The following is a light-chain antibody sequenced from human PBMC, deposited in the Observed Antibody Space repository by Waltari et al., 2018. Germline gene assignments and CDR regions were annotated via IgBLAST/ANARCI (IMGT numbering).Light chain of an antibody. J-gene: IGLJ1*01. Sequence: QSALSQPASVSGSPGQSLTITCTGASTDLASYNLVAWYQHHPNRAPKIIIYEATKRPSGISHRVSGAKSGATASRRISGLQADDEADYYCCSYTGSSTSYGCGGGTKVTVL. V-gene: IGLV2-23*01. CDR1: STDLASYNL. CDR2: EAT. CDR3: CSYTGSSTSYG.